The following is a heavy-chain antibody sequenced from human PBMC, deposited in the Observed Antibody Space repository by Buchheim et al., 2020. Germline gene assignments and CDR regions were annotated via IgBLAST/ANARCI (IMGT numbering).Heavy chain of an antibody. CDR2: INYRGRT. CDR1: GGSMSSGDYY. CDR3: ARGVYYDSTQPAWVLLSVSYFDY. J-gene: IGHJ4*02. D-gene: IGHD3-22*01. V-gene: IGHV4-30-4*01. Sequence: QVQLQESGPGLVKPSQTLSLTCSVSGGSMSSGDYYWSWVRQPPGKGLEWLGYINYRGRTYYNPSLKRRVIMSVDPSKSQFSLKLRSVTAADTAVYYCARGVYYDSTQPAWVLLSVSYFDYWGQGTL.